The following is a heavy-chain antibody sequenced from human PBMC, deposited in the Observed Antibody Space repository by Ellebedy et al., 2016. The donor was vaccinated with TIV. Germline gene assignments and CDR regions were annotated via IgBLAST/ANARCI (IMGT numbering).Heavy chain of an antibody. Sequence: GGSLRLSCAAAGFTFSDHYMDWVRQAPGQGLEWVGRSRNRASSYTTDYAASVKGRFTISRDDSESFLFLQMNSLRSEDAALYYCVSWRHGEPDWGQGTLVTVSS. J-gene: IGHJ4*02. V-gene: IGHV3-72*01. CDR3: VSWRHGEPD. CDR2: SRNRASSYTT. D-gene: IGHD4-17*01. CDR1: GFTFSDHY.